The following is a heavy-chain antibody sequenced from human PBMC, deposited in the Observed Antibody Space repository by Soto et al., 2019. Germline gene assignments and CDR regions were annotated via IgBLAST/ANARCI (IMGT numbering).Heavy chain of an antibody. D-gene: IGHD3-16*01. CDR3: AKGYMETPGSFGS. V-gene: IGHV3-23*01. CDR2: ISGSGRDT. CDR1: RFTFSSYG. J-gene: IGHJ4*02. Sequence: EIQLLESGGGLVQPGGSLRLSCAASRFTFSSYGMSWVRQAPGKGLEWVSAISGSGRDTDYADSVKGRFTISRDNSKDTLYLQMSSLRAEDTALYYCAKGYMETPGSFGSWGQGTLVTVSS.